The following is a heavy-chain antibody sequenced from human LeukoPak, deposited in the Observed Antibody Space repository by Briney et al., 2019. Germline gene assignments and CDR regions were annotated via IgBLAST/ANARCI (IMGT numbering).Heavy chain of an antibody. CDR1: GFTFSSYW. V-gene: IGHV3-74*01. CDR2: INTDGSST. D-gene: IGHD6-13*01. CDR3: ARVVGWSATAARYFDY. J-gene: IGHJ4*02. Sequence: GGSLRLSCAASGFTFSSYWMHWVRQAPGKGLVWVSRINTDGSSTSYADSVKGRFTISRDNAKNTLYLQMNSLRAEDTAVYYCARVVGWSATAARYFDYWAREPWSPSPQ.